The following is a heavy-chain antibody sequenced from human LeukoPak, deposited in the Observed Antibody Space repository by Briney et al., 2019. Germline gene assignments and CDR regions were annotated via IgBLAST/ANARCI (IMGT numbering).Heavy chain of an antibody. CDR1: GGSISSGSYY. Sequence: SETLSLTCTVSGGSISSGSYYWSWIRQPAGKGLEWIGRIYTSGSTNYNPSLKSRVTISVDTSKNQFSLKLSSVTAADTAVYYCARELGILNDYWGQGTLVTVSS. J-gene: IGHJ4*02. V-gene: IGHV4-61*02. D-gene: IGHD7-27*01. CDR2: IYTSGST. CDR3: ARELGILNDY.